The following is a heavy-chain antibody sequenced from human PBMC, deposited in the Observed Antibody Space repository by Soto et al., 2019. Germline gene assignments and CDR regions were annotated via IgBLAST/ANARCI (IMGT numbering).Heavy chain of an antibody. Sequence: EVQLVESGGGLVQPGGSLRLSCAASGFPFNTYSMNWVRQAPGKGLEWVSHISSSSSTIYYADSVKGRSTISRDNAKNSLYLQMNNLGVEDTAVYYCARASGWPEGAFDIWGQGTMVIVSS. CDR1: GFPFNTYS. J-gene: IGHJ3*02. V-gene: IGHV3-48*01. D-gene: IGHD6-19*01. CDR2: ISSSSSTI. CDR3: ARASGWPEGAFDI.